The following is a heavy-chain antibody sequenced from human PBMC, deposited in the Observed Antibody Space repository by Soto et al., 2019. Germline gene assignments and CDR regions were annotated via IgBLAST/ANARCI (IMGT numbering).Heavy chain of an antibody. D-gene: IGHD3-9*01. CDR2: ISGTGRVT. V-gene: IGHV3-23*01. Sequence: VHLLESGGGLVQPGESLKISCAVSGFTFSSYAMSWVRQAPGKGLEWVSGISGTGRVTNYAESVKGRFTISRDNPKNPLSLEMKSLRAEDTAVYYCAKDVHYDIVTGIEYFDHWGQGTLVTVSS. CDR3: AKDVHYDIVTGIEYFDH. CDR1: GFTFSSYA. J-gene: IGHJ1*01.